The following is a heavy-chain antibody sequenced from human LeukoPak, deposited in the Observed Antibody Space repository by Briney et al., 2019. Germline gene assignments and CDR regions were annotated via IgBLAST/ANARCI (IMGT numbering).Heavy chain of an antibody. CDR2: IYYSGST. CDR1: GGSISSYY. J-gene: IGHJ4*02. CDR3: ARHGRYFDWFSRSYFDY. V-gene: IGHV4-59*08. Sequence: PSETLSLTCTVSGGSISSYYWSWIRQPPGKGLEWIGYIYYSGSTNYNPSLKSRVTISVDTSKNQFSLKLSSVTAAGTAVYYCARHGRYFDWFSRSYFDYWGQGTLVTVSS. D-gene: IGHD3-9*01.